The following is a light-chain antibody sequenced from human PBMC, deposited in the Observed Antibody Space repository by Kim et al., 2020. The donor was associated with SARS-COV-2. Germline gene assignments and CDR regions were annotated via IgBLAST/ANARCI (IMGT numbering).Light chain of an antibody. Sequence: SPGERAPLSCRASQSVGNYLAWYQQKPGQAPRLLIYDASSRATGIPARFSGSGSGTDFTLTISSLEPEDFAVYYCQQRSNWPPLTFGGGTKVEIK. J-gene: IGKJ4*01. CDR2: DAS. V-gene: IGKV3-11*01. CDR3: QQRSNWPPLT. CDR1: QSVGNY.